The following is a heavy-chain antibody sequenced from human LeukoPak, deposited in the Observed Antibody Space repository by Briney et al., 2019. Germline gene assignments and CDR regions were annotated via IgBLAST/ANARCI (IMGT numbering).Heavy chain of an antibody. D-gene: IGHD2-8*01. CDR2: IYSGNNT. CDR3: ARDRPEWD. J-gene: IGHJ4*02. V-gene: IGHV3-53*01. CDR1: GFSVGAYY. Sequence: GGSLRLSCAASGFSVGAYYMNWVRQAPGKGLEWVSVIYSGNNTFYADSVKGRFTISRDNFKNTLYLQMNSLRAEDTAVYYCARDRPEWDWGQGTLVTVSS.